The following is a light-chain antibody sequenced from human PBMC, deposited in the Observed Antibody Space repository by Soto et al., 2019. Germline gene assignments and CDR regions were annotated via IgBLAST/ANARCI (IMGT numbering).Light chain of an antibody. Sequence: EIVMTQSPATLSVSPGERATLSCRASQSVSSNLAWYQQKPGQAPRLLIYGASTRATGIPARFSGSGSGTEFTLTISRLQSEDFAVYYCQQYNNWPLTFGGGIKVEIK. CDR1: QSVSSN. CDR3: QQYNNWPLT. J-gene: IGKJ4*01. CDR2: GAS. V-gene: IGKV3-15*01.